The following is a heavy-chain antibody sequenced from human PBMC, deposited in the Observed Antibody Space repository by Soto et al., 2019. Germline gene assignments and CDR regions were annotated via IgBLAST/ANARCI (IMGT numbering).Heavy chain of an antibody. CDR3: AKGGIRSSGLSH. CDR1: GFTFSSYG. V-gene: IGHV3-30*18. J-gene: IGHJ4*02. CDR2: ISYDGSNK. Sequence: HVQLVESGGGVVQPGRSLRLSCAASGFTFSSYGMHWVRQAPGKGLEWVAVISYDGSNKYYADSVKGRFTISRDNSKNTLYLQMNSLRAEDTAVYYCAKGGIRSSGLSHWGQGTLVTVSS. D-gene: IGHD3-22*01.